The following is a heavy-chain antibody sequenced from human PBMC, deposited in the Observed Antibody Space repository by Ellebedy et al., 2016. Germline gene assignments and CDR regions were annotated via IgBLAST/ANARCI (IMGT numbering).Heavy chain of an antibody. Sequence: SETLSLXXTVSGGSVDTYYWTWIRQSPGKGLEWIGYVFYGGSTKYNPSLRSRVTISVDTSKNQFSLKLSSVTAADTAVHYCARGGYCSSTSCPGLNWFDPWGQGTLVTVSS. V-gene: IGHV4-59*02. J-gene: IGHJ5*02. CDR1: GGSVDTYY. D-gene: IGHD2-2*01. CDR3: ARGGYCSSTSCPGLNWFDP. CDR2: VFYGGST.